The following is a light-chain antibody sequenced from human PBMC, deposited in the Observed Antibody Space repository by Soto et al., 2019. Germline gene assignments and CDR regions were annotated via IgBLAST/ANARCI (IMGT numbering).Light chain of an antibody. V-gene: IGKV3-20*01. CDR2: GAS. J-gene: IGKJ1*01. CDR1: QSVTGSH. CDR3: QHYGSAPWT. Sequence: EIVLTQSPGTLSLSPGERATLSCRASQSVTGSHLAWYQQQHGQAPRLLMYGASSRATGIPVRFSGSGSGTDFTLTISRLEPEDFAVYYCQHYGSAPWTFGQGTKVDSK.